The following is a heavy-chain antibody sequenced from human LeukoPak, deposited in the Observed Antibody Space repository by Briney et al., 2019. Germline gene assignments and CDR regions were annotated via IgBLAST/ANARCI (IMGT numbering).Heavy chain of an antibody. Sequence: PSETLSLTCAVSGGSISSGGYSWSWIRQPPGKGLEWIGYIYYSGSTYYNPSLKSRVTISVDTSKNQFSLKLSSVTAADTAVYYCAKLADYHYYYMDVWGKGTTVTVSS. J-gene: IGHJ6*03. CDR3: AKLADYHYYYMDV. CDR1: GGSISSGGYS. CDR2: IYYSGST. V-gene: IGHV4-30-4*07.